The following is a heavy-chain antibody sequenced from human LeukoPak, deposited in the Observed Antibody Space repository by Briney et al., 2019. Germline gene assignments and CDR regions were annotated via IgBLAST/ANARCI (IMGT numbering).Heavy chain of an antibody. CDR1: GFTFSSYA. J-gene: IGHJ4*02. CDR3: AKDGIAAAATFDY. Sequence: GGSLRPSCAASGFTFSSYAMSWVRQAPGKGLEWVSAISGSGGSTYYADSVKGRFTISRDNSKNTLYLQMDSLRAEDTAVYYCAKDGIAAAATFDYWGQGTLVTVSS. CDR2: ISGSGGST. V-gene: IGHV3-23*01. D-gene: IGHD6-13*01.